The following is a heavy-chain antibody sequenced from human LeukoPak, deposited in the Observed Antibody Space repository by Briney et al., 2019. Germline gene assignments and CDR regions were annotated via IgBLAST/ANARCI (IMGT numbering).Heavy chain of an antibody. CDR2: ISAYNGNT. CDR1: GYTFTSYG. J-gene: IGHJ5*02. D-gene: IGHD6-25*01. V-gene: IGHV1-18*01. CDR3: ARGRSSATYNWFDP. Sequence: ASVTVSCKASGYTFTSYGISWVRQAPGQGLEWMGWISAYNGNTNYAQKLQGRVTMTTDTSTSTAYMELRSLRSDDTAVYYCARGRSSATYNWFDPWGQGTLVTVSS.